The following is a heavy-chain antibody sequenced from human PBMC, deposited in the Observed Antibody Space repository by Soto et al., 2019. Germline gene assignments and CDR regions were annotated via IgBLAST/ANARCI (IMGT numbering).Heavy chain of an antibody. CDR3: AGAAYNYGPFDS. D-gene: IGHD5-18*01. CDR1: GDSTSTYS. J-gene: IGHJ4*02. Sequence: QVQLQESGPGLVKPSETLSLTCTFSGDSTSTYSWNWLRQPAGQGLEWIGRIYTTGSSNYNPSLESRIAISVDTSKNQFVLKLSSVTAADTAVYYCAGAAYNYGPFDSWGQGTLVTVSS. V-gene: IGHV4-4*07. CDR2: IYTTGSS.